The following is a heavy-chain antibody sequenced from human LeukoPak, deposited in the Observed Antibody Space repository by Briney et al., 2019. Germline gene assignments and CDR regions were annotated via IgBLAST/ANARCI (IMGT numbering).Heavy chain of an antibody. CDR2: IYYSGST. CDR1: GGSISSGGYY. V-gene: IGHV4-31*03. D-gene: IGHD3-10*01. J-gene: IGHJ4*02. CDR3: ARSYGSGSAGYDY. Sequence: PSQTLSLTCTVSGGSISSGGYYWSWIRRHPGKGLEWIGYIYYSGSTYYNPSLESRVTISVDTSKNQFSLKLSSVTAADTAVYYCARSYGSGSAGYDYWGQGTLVTVSS.